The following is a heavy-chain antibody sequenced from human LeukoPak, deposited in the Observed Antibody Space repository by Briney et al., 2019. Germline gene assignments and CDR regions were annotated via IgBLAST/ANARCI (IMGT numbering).Heavy chain of an antibody. Sequence: GESLKISCKGSGYSFTSYWIGWVRQMPGKGLKWMGIIYPGDSDARYSPSFQGQVTISADKSITTAYLQWRSLRASDTAMYYCARGPFSKFDPWGQGTLVTVSS. D-gene: IGHD3-16*01. V-gene: IGHV5-51*01. CDR3: ARGPFSKFDP. CDR2: IYPGDSDA. CDR1: GYSFTSYW. J-gene: IGHJ5*02.